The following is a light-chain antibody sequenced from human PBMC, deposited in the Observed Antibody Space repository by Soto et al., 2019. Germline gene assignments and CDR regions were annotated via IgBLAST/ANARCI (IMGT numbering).Light chain of an antibody. J-gene: IGKJ4*01. CDR1: QSISGW. CDR2: DAS. Sequence: DIQMTQSPYTLSPSVGDRVSITCRASQSISGWLAWYQQKPGKAPKLLIYDASSLESGVPSRFSGSGSGTDFTLTISSLQAEDFATYYCQQVKSFLPLTFGGGTKVEIK. CDR3: QQVKSFLPLT. V-gene: IGKV1-5*01.